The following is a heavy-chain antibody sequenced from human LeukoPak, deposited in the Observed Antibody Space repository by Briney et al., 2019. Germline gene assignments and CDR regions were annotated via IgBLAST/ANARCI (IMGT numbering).Heavy chain of an antibody. CDR1: GGSISSSSYY. D-gene: IGHD6-25*01. CDR3: ARRGSGGSEFDY. V-gene: IGHV4-39*01. Sequence: PSETLSLTCTVSGGSISSSSYYWGWIRQPPGKGLEWIGSIYYSGSTYYNPSPKGRVTISVDTSKNQFSLKLSSVTAADTAVYYCARRGSGGSEFDYWGQGTLVTVSS. J-gene: IGHJ4*02. CDR2: IYYSGST.